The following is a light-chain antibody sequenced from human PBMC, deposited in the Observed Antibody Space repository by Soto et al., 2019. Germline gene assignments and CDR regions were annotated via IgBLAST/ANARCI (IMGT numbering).Light chain of an antibody. J-gene: IGKJ1*01. V-gene: IGKV3-20*01. CDR1: HSVSSSY. CDR2: GAS. Sequence: EIVLTQSPGTLSLSPGERATLSCRASHSVSSSYLAWYQQKPGQAPRLLIYGASSRATGIPDRFGGSGSGTDFTLTISRLEPEDFAVYYCQQYGSSPPFTFGQGTKVDIK. CDR3: QQYGSSPPFT.